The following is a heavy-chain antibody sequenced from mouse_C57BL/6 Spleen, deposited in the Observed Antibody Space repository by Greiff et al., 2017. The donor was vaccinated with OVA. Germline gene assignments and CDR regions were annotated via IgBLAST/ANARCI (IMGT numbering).Heavy chain of an antibody. D-gene: IGHD1-1*01. CDR3: AREKLVEYYGSSGWFAY. CDR2: IDPSDSET. CDR1: GYTFTSYW. J-gene: IGHJ3*01. V-gene: IGHV1-52*01. Sequence: VQLQQPGAELVRPGSSVKLSCKASGYTFTSYWMHWVKQRPIQGLEWIGNIDPSDSETHYNQKFKDKATLTVDKSSSTAYMQLSSLTSEDSAVYYCAREKLVEYYGSSGWFAYWGQGTLVTVSA.